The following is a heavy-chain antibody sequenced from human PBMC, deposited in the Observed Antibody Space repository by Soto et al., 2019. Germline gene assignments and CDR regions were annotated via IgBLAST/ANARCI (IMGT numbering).Heavy chain of an antibody. V-gene: IGHV1-2*02. CDR1: GYTFTGYY. CDR3: ASRNSSGWYYFDY. Sequence: TPVKGLCKDSGYTFTGYYMHWVRQAPGQGLEWMGWINPNSGGTNYAQKFQGRVTMTRDTSISTAYMELSRLRSDDTAVYYCASRNSSGWYYFDYWGQGTLVTVSS. J-gene: IGHJ4*02. CDR2: INPNSGGT. D-gene: IGHD6-19*01.